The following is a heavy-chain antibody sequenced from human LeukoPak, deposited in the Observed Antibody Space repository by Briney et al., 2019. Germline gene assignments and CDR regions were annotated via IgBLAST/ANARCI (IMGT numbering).Heavy chain of an antibody. CDR1: GYTFTSYY. Sequence: ASVKVSCKASGYTFTSYYMHWVRQAPGQGLEWMGIINPSGGSTSYAQKFQGRVTMTRDMSTSTVYMELSSLRSEDTAVYYCAREVGGTMVYANEISGPPDYWGKGTTVTVSS. J-gene: IGHJ6*04. CDR2: INPSGGST. V-gene: IGHV1-46*01. CDR3: AREVGGTMVYANEISGPPDY. D-gene: IGHD2-8*01.